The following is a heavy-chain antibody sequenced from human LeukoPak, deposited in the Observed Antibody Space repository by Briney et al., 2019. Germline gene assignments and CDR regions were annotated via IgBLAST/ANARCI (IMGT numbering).Heavy chain of an antibody. CDR1: GFTFSSYA. J-gene: IGHJ4*02. V-gene: IGHV3-23*01. CDR3: AKDRVGASENY. Sequence: GSLRLSCAASGFTFSSYAMNWVRQAPGEGLEWVSDISGSGGSTYYADSVKGRFTISRDNSKNTLYLQMNSLRAEDTAVYYCAKDRVGASENYWGQGTLVTVSS. D-gene: IGHD1-26*01. CDR2: ISGSGGST.